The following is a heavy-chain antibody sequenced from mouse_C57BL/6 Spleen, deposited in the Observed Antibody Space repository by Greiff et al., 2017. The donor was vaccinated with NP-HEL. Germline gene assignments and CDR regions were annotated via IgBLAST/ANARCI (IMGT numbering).Heavy chain of an antibody. CDR3: ARDGYFDV. Sequence: EVQRVESEGGLVQPGSSMKLSCTASGFTFSDYYMAWVRQVPEKGLEWVANINYDGSSTYYLDSLKSRFIISRDNAKNILYLQMSSLKSEDTATYYCARDGYFDVWGTGTTVTVSS. V-gene: IGHV5-16*01. J-gene: IGHJ1*03. CDR1: GFTFSDYY. CDR2: INYDGSST.